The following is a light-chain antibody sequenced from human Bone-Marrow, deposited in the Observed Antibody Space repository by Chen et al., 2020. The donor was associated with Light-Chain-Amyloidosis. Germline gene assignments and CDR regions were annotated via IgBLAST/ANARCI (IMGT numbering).Light chain of an antibody. J-gene: IGKJ4*01. CDR2: GSS. V-gene: IGKV3-20*01. Sequence: EIVLTQSPGTLSLSPGEGANLSCRASQTISSNYLTWYQPKFGQAPRLLIYGSSSRATGIPDRVTGSGSGTDFTLTINRLEPEDFAMYYCQQYGTSPLTFGGGTKVEIK. CDR3: QQYGTSPLT. CDR1: QTISSNY.